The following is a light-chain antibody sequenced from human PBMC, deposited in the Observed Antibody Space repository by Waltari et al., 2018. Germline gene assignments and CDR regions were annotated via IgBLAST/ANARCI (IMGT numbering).Light chain of an antibody. CDR1: SSNIGSNS. V-gene: IGLV1-44*01. J-gene: IGLJ3*02. Sequence: QSVLTQPPSASGPPGQRVSFSCSGTSSNIGSNSVNWYQHLPGTAPKLLIHTNNQRPSGVPARFSGSKSGTSASLAISGLRSEDEADYFCAAWDDSLDVWVFGGGTKLTVL. CDR3: AAWDDSLDVWV. CDR2: TNN.